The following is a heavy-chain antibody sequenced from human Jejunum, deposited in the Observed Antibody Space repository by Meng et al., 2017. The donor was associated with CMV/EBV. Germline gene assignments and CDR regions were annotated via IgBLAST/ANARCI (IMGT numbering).Heavy chain of an antibody. CDR1: GGSISSRSYY. V-gene: IGHV4-39*07. Sequence: QLRRQESGPGLVKPSETLSLTCPVSGGSISSRSYYWGWIRQPPGKGLEWIGSIYYSGSTYYNPSLKSRVTISVDTSKNQFFLKLSSVTAADMAVYHCLRGSGGSVWGQGTLVTVSS. D-gene: IGHD3-10*01. CDR3: LRGSGGSV. CDR2: IYYSGST. J-gene: IGHJ1*01.